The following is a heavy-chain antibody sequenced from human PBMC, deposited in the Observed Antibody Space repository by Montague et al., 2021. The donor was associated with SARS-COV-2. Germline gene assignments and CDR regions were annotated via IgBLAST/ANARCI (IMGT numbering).Heavy chain of an antibody. CDR3: ARLGDGVVPSPILGVGPYYSYDMDV. CDR1: GGSFSTYS. V-gene: IGHV4-34*01. Sequence: SETLSLTCAVHGGSFSTYSWNWIRQPPGKGPEWIGEIHHGGSTNYNPSLKSRVTISADTSKNQFSLKLTSVAAADTAVYYCARLGDGVVPSPILGVGPYYSYDMDVWGRGTTVTVSS. J-gene: IGHJ6*03. CDR2: IHHGGST. D-gene: IGHD3-10*01.